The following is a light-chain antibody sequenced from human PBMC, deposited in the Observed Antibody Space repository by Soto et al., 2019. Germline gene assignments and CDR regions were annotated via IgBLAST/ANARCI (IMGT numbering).Light chain of an antibody. J-gene: IGLJ2*01. V-gene: IGLV2-14*03. CDR2: DVT. Sequence: QSALTQPASVSGSPGRSVTISCTGTSTDVGDFNYVSWYQHLPGRAPKLIIYDVTNRPSGISYRFSASKSGRTASLTISGLQPEDEGDYYCSSYSSSTTHVVFGGGTKLTVL. CDR1: STDVGDFNY. CDR3: SSYSSSTTHVV.